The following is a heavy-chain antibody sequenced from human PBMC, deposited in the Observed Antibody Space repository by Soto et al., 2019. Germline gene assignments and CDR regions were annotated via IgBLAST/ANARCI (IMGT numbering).Heavy chain of an antibody. Sequence: ASVKVSCKASGYTFTSYAMHWVRQAPGQRLEWMGWINAGNGSTKYSQKFQGRVTITRDTSASTAYMELSSLRSEDTAVYYCARSRWLVYAFDIWGQGTMVTVSS. D-gene: IGHD6-19*01. J-gene: IGHJ3*02. V-gene: IGHV1-3*01. CDR2: INAGNGST. CDR1: GYTFTSYA. CDR3: ARSRWLVYAFDI.